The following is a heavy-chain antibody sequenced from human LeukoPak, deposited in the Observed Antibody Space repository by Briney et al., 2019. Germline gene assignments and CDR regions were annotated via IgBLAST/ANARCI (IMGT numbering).Heavy chain of an antibody. Sequence: SETLSLTCAAYGGSFSGYYWSWIRQPPGKGLEWIGEINHSGSTNYNPSLKSRVTISVDTSKNQFSLKLSSVTAADTAVYYCARGGDYVGAFDIWGQGTMVTVSS. J-gene: IGHJ3*02. CDR1: GGSFSGYY. CDR3: ARGGDYVGAFDI. D-gene: IGHD4-17*01. V-gene: IGHV4-34*01. CDR2: INHSGST.